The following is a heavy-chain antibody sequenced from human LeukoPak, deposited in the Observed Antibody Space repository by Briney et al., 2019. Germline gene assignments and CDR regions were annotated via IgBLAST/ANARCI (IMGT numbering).Heavy chain of an antibody. CDR1: GFTFSSYA. CDR2: ISTSSSYI. V-gene: IGHV3-21*01. Sequence: PGGSLRLSCAVSGFTFSSYAMSWVRQAPGRGLEWVSFISTSSSYIYNADSVKGRFTISRDNAKNSLYLQMNSLRAEDTAVYYCAHNSGYDWAGAFDIWGQGTMVTVSS. CDR3: AHNSGYDWAGAFDI. D-gene: IGHD5-12*01. J-gene: IGHJ3*02.